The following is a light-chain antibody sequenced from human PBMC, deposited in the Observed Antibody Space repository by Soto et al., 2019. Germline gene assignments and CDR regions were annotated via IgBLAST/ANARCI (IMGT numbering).Light chain of an antibody. CDR2: GAS. V-gene: IGKV3-20*01. CDR3: QQYSSLWT. Sequence: EIVLTQSPGTLSLSPGERATLSCRTSQSVSNNYLAWYQQKPGQAPRLLIYGASSRATGIPDRFSGSGSGTDFTLSISRLEPEDFAVYYCQQYSSLWTVAQGTKVEIK. CDR1: QSVSNNY. J-gene: IGKJ1*01.